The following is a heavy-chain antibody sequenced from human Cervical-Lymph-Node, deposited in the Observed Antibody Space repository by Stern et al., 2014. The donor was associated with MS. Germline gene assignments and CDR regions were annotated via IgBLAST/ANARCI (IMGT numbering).Heavy chain of an antibody. Sequence: QLQLQESGPGLVKPSQTLSLTCTVSGGSISSGSYYWSWIRQPAGKGLEWIGRIYTSGSTNYNPPLKCRVTISVDTSKNHFSRKLSLVTAADTAVYYCARDRWRYSYYFDYWGQGTLVTVSS. J-gene: IGHJ4*02. D-gene: IGHD5-18*01. CDR3: ARDRWRYSYYFDY. V-gene: IGHV4-61*02. CDR1: GGSISSGSYY. CDR2: IYTSGST.